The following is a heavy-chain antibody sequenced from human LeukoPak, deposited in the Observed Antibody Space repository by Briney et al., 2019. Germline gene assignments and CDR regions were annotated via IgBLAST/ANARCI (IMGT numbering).Heavy chain of an antibody. V-gene: IGHV4-59*01. CDR1: GGSISSYY. D-gene: IGHD3-22*01. J-gene: IGHJ4*02. Sequence: SETLSLTCTVSGGSISSYYWNWIRQPPGKGLEWIGYIYYSGSTNYNPSLKSRVTISVDTSKNQFSLKLSSVTAADTAVYYCARGADSSGYYSIFYFDYWGQGTLVTASS. CDR2: IYYSGST. CDR3: ARGADSSGYYSIFYFDY.